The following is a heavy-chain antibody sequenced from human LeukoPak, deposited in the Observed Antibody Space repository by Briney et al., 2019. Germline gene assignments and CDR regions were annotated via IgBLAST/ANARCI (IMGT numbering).Heavy chain of an antibody. D-gene: IGHD2-21*02. J-gene: IGHJ4*02. CDR3: ARRVVVVTAIGYFDY. CDR2: IYYSGST. Sequence: SETLSLTCTVSGGSISSSSYYWGRIRQPPGKGLEWIGSIYYSGSTYYNPSLKSRVTISVGTSKNQFSLKLSSVTAADTAVYYCARRVVVVTAIGYFDYWGQGTLVTVSS. CDR1: GGSISSSSYY. V-gene: IGHV4-39*01.